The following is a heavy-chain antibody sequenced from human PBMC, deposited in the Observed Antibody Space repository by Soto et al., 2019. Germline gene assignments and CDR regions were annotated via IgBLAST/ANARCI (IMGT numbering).Heavy chain of an antibody. CDR1: GFTFSSYG. CDR2: IRHDGSKK. CDR3: ARGGSAYYYYGMDV. Sequence: GGSLRLSCAASGFTFSSYGMHWVRQAPGKGLEWVAVIRHDGSKKYYADSVKGRFTISRDNSKDTLYLQMNSLRAEDTAVYYCARGGSAYYYYGMDVWGQGTTVTVSS. D-gene: IGHD3-10*01. V-gene: IGHV3-30*02. J-gene: IGHJ6*02.